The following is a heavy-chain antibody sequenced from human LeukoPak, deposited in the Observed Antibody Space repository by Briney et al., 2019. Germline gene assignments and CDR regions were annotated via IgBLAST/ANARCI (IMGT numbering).Heavy chain of an antibody. CDR2: ISSSSSYT. V-gene: IGHV3-11*06. Sequence: GGSLRLSCAASGFTFSDYYMSWIRQAPGKGLEWVSYISSSSSYTNYADSVKGRFTISRDNAKNSLYLQMNSLRAEDTAVYYCTSGTRYFDWLSKDAFDIWGQGTMVTVSS. J-gene: IGHJ3*02. CDR3: TSGTRYFDWLSKDAFDI. D-gene: IGHD3-9*01. CDR1: GFTFSDYY.